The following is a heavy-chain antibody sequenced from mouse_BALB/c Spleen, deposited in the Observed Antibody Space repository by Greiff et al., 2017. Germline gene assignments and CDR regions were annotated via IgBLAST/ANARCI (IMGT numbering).Heavy chain of an antibody. J-gene: IGHJ2*01. CDR1: GFTFSSFG. CDR3: ARGGHYFDY. V-gene: IGHV5-17*02. CDR2: ISSGSSTI. Sequence: EVMLVESGGGLVQPGGSRKLSCAASGFTFSSFGMHWVRQAPERGLEWVAYISSGSSTIYYADTVKGRFTISRDNPKNTLFLQMTGLRSEDTAMYYCARGGHYFDYWGQGTTLTVSS.